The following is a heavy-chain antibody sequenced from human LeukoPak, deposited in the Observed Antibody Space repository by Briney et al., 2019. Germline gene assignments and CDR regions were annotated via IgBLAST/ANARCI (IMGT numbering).Heavy chain of an antibody. CDR3: PRQSDSGGYFEY. V-gene: IGHV4-4*07. J-gene: IGHJ4*01. Sequence: SETLSLTCTVSGDSINRYLLTWIRQPAGRGLEWIGRVCDSGTSNYKPSLKSRVSMSVETPKNQFSLRLSSVTDADTAVYYCPRQSDSGGYFEYWGQGIRVTVSS. D-gene: IGHD2-15*01. CDR1: GDSINRYL. CDR2: VCDSGTS.